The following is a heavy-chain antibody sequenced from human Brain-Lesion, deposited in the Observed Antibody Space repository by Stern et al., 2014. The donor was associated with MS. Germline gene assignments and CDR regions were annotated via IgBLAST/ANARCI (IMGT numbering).Heavy chain of an antibody. J-gene: IGHJ6*02. V-gene: IGHV4-30-4*01. D-gene: IGHD3-3*01. CDR1: GGSISSDTYY. CDR3: ARLPNYDFWGRLNYYGMEV. CDR2: IYFSGNT. Sequence: QVQLQESAPGLVKPSQTLSLTCTVSGGSISSDTYYWSWIRQPPGKGLEWIGYIYFSGNTQYNPSLKSRVIISVDTSKNEFSLKMSSVTVADTAVYYCARLPNYDFWGRLNYYGMEVWGQGTTVSVSS.